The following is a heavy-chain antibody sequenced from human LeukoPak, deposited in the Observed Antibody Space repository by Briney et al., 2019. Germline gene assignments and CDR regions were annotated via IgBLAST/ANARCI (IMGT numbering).Heavy chain of an antibody. D-gene: IGHD1-1*01. CDR2: ISSSGSTI. CDR3: ARYRTGTTSYYYYYMDV. CDR1: GFTFSDYY. Sequence: GGSLRLSCAASGFTFSDYYMSWIRQAPGKGLEWVSYISSSGSTIYYADSVKGRFTISRDNAKNSLYLQMNSLRAEDTAVYYCARYRTGTTSYYYYYMDVWGKGTTVTISS. V-gene: IGHV3-11*01. J-gene: IGHJ6*03.